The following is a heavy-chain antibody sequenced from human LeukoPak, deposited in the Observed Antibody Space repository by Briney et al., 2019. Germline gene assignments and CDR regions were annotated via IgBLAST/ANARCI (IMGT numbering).Heavy chain of an antibody. CDR2: IYSGGST. CDR3: ARQLELDPGMDV. CDR1: GFTVSSNC. J-gene: IGHJ6*02. Sequence: GGSLRLSCAASGFTVSSNCMSWVRQPPGKGLEWVSVIYSGGSTYYADSVKGRFTISRDNSKNTLYLQMNSLRAEDTAVYYCARQLELDPGMDVWGQGTTVTVSS. D-gene: IGHD1-7*01. V-gene: IGHV3-66*04.